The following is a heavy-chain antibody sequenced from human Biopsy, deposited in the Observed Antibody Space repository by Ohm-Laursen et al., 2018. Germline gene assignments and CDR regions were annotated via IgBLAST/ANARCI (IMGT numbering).Heavy chain of an antibody. Sequence: SHTLSLTCTVFGDSGTKYYWSWIRQPPGKGLESIGHINYSVMTNYNPSLQSRVSISVDTSRNELPLTLSSVTAADTAVYYRARDSGILNNGTIKYYHYYGMDVWGQGTKVTVSS. D-gene: IGHD1/OR15-1a*01. CDR1: GDSGTKYY. V-gene: IGHV4-59*02. J-gene: IGHJ6*02. CDR2: INYSVMT. CDR3: ARDSGILNNGTIKYYHYYGMDV.